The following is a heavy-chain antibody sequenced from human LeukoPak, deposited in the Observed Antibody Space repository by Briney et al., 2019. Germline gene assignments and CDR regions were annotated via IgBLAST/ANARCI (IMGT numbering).Heavy chain of an antibody. CDR2: ISWNSGSI. CDR3: AKGYCSSTSCTFDY. J-gene: IGHJ4*02. D-gene: IGHD2-2*01. Sequence: GGSLRLSCAASGFTFSSYGMHWVRQAPGKGLEWVSGISWNSGSIGYADSVKGRFTISRDNAKNSLYLQMNSLRAEDTALYYCAKGYCSSTSCTFDYWGQGTLVTVSS. CDR1: GFTFSSYG. V-gene: IGHV3-9*01.